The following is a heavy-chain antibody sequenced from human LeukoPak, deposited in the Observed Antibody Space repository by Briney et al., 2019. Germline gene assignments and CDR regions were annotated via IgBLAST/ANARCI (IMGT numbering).Heavy chain of an antibody. V-gene: IGHV3-21*06. CDR1: GFTFSSYS. Sequence: WGALRLSCAASGFTFSSYSMNWFRQAPGEGGEGGSGISGSGRYISYADSIKGRFTISIDRAKNSVYLQMNSLRSEDTAVYWCARGKFDISGYYIDYWDQGTLVTVS. D-gene: IGHD3-22*01. CDR3: ARGKFDISGYYIDY. J-gene: IGHJ4*02. CDR2: ISGSGRYI.